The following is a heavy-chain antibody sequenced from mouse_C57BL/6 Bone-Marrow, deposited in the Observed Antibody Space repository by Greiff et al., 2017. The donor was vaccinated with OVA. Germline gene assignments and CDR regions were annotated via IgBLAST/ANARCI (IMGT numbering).Heavy chain of an antibody. Sequence: EVQLQQSGTVLARPGASVKMSCKTSGYTFTSYWMHWVKQRPGPGLEWIGAIYPGNSDTSYNQKFKGKAKLTAVTSASTAYMELSSLTNEDSAVYYCTRNYYGSSYYAMDYWGQGTSVTVSS. CDR3: TRNYYGSSYYAMDY. J-gene: IGHJ4*01. V-gene: IGHV1-5*01. CDR2: IYPGNSDT. CDR1: GYTFTSYW. D-gene: IGHD1-1*01.